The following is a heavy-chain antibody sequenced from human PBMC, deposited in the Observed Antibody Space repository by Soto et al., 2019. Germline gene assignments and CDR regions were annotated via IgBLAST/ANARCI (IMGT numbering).Heavy chain of an antibody. CDR2: ISYDGSNK. D-gene: IGHD6-13*01. Sequence: GGSLRLSCAASGFTFSSYAMHWVRQAPGKGLEWVAVISYDGSNKYYADSVKGRFTISRDNSKNTLYLQMNSLRAEDTAVYYCARTAAGTYYYGMDVWGQGTTVTVSS. CDR3: ARTAAGTYYYGMDV. J-gene: IGHJ6*02. V-gene: IGHV3-30-3*01. CDR1: GFTFSSYA.